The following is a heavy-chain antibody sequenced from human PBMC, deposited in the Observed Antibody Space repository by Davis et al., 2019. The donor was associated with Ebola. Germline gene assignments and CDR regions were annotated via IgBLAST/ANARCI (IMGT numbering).Heavy chain of an antibody. V-gene: IGHV1-8*02. CDR3: ARDRGRYYGMDV. CDR1: GYTFTGYY. Sequence: ASVKVSCKASGYTFTGYYMHWVRQAPGQGLEWMGWMNPNSGNTGYAQKFQGRVTMTRNTSISTAYMELSSLRSEDTAVYYCARDRGRYYGMDVWGQGTTVTVSS. J-gene: IGHJ6*02. CDR2: MNPNSGNT.